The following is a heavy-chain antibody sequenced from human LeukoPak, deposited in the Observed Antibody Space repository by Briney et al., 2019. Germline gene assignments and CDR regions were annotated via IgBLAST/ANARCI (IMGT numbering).Heavy chain of an antibody. J-gene: IGHJ6*03. CDR3: AREGPLMDYYYYMDV. CDR2: IYTSGGT. V-gene: IGHV4-61*02. Sequence: SETLSLTCTVSGGSISSGSYYWSWIRQPAGKGLEWIGRIYTSGGTNYNPSLKSRVTISVDTSENQFSLKLSSVTAADTAVYYCAREGPLMDYYYYMDVWGKGTTVTVSS. CDR1: GGSISSGSYY. D-gene: IGHD3-16*01.